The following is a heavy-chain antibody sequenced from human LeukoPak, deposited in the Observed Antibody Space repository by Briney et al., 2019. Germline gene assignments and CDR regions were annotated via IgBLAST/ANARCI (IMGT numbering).Heavy chain of an antibody. J-gene: IGHJ4*02. CDR1: GFTVSSNY. D-gene: IGHD1/OR15-1a*01. Sequence: GGSLRLSCAASGFTVSSNYMSWVRQAPGKGLEWVSVIYSGGSTYYADSVKGRFTISRDNSRNTLYLQMGSLRIEDMALYYCAREGTPGSNDYWGQGTLVTVSS. V-gene: IGHV3-53*05. CDR2: IYSGGST. CDR3: AREGTPGSNDY.